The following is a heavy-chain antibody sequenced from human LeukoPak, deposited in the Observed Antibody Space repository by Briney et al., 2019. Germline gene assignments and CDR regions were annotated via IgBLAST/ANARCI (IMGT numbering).Heavy chain of an antibody. CDR1: GFTFSSYS. D-gene: IGHD6-13*01. J-gene: IGHJ5*02. V-gene: IGHV3-21*04. CDR3: AKDGIAAAGISWFDP. CDR2: ISSSSSYI. Sequence: KPGGSLRLSCAASGFTFSSYSMNWVRQAPGKGLEWVSSISSSSSYIYYADSVKGRFTISRDNAKNSLYLQMNSLRAEDTAVYYCAKDGIAAAGISWFDPWGQGTLVTVSS.